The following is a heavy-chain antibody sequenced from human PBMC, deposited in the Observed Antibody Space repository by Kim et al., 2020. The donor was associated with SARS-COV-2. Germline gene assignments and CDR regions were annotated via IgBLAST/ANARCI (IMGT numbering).Heavy chain of an antibody. V-gene: IGHV1-2*06. Sequence: ASVKVSCKASGYTFTGYYMHWVRQAPGQGLEWMGRINPNSGGTNYAQKFQGRVTMTRDTSISTAYMDLSSLSSDDTAVYYCAKGGAGNSNSWYNFDSWGQGTLVTVSS. CDR1: GYTFTGYY. CDR3: AKGGAGNSNSWYNFDS. J-gene: IGHJ4*02. CDR2: INPNSGGT. D-gene: IGHD6-13*01.